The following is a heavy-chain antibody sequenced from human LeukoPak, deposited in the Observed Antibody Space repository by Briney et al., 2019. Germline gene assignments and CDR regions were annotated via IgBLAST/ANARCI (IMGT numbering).Heavy chain of an antibody. CDR1: GFTFSSYA. CDR2: ISYDGSNK. D-gene: IGHD6-19*01. J-gene: IGHJ4*02. Sequence: GGSLRLSCAASGFTFSSYAMHWVRQAPGKGLEWVAVISYDGSNKYYADSVKGRFTISRDNSKNTLYLQMNSLRAEDTAVYYCAKSGSEQWLVMRGYYFDYWGQGTLVTVSS. V-gene: IGHV3-30*04. CDR3: AKSGSEQWLVMRGYYFDY.